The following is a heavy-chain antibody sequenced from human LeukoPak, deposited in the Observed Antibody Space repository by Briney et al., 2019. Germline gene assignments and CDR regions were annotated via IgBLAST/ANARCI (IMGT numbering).Heavy chain of an antibody. J-gene: IGHJ1*01. V-gene: IGHV1-69*05. CDR2: IIPIFGTA. CDR3: ARAYCGGDCYWEYFQH. Sequence: GASVKVSCKASGGTFSSYAISWVRQAPGQGLEWMGGIIPIFGTANYAQKFQGRVTITTDKSTSTAYMELSSLRSEDTAVYYCARAYCGGDCYWEYFQHWGQGTLVTVSS. CDR1: GGTFSSYA. D-gene: IGHD2-21*01.